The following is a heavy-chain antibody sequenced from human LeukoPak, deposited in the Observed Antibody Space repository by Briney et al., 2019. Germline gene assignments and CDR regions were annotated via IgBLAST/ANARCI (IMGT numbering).Heavy chain of an antibody. J-gene: IGHJ4*02. CDR3: ARDRGYCTNGVCYTLYYFDY. Sequence: GASVKVSCKASGYTFTSYGISWVRQAPGQGLEWMGWISAYNGNTNYAQKLQGRVTMTTDTSTSTAYMELRSLRSDDTAVYYCARDRGYCTNGVCYTLYYFDYWGQGTLVTVSS. CDR1: GYTFTSYG. CDR2: ISAYNGNT. V-gene: IGHV1-18*01. D-gene: IGHD2-8*01.